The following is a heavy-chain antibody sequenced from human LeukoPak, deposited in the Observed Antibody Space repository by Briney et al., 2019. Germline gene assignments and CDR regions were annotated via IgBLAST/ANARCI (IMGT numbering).Heavy chain of an antibody. Sequence: PSETLSLTCAVSGGSLRSYYWSWIRQPPGKGLEWIGYIYYSGSTNYNPSLKSRVTISVDTSKNQFSLKLSSVTAADTAVYYCARIPRLGETDAFDIWGQGTMVTVSS. CDR1: GGSLRSYY. V-gene: IGHV4-59*12. CDR3: ARIPRLGETDAFDI. D-gene: IGHD3-16*01. J-gene: IGHJ3*02. CDR2: IYYSGST.